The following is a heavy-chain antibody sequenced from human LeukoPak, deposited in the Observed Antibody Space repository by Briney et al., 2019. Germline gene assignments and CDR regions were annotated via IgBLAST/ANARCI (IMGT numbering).Heavy chain of an antibody. D-gene: IGHD6-6*01. CDR1: GGSFSGYY. CDR2: INHSGST. CDR3: ARGPLGSSSDY. V-gene: IGHV4-34*01. J-gene: IGHJ4*02. Sequence: SETLSLTCAVYGGSFSGYYWSWIRQPPGKGLEWIGEINHSGSTNYNPSLKSRVNISVDTSKNQFSLKLSSVTAADTAVYYCARGPLGSSSDYWGQGTLVTVSS.